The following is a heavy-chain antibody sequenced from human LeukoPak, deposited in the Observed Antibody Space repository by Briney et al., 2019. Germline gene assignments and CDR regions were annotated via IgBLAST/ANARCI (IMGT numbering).Heavy chain of an antibody. CDR3: ATRYGSGTYPRYYFDS. CDR1: GGSISSSSYH. CDR2: IYSSGSS. Sequence: SETLSLTCTVFGGSISSSSYHWGWIRQPPGKGLEWIGTIYSSGSSYYNPSLKSRLTISVDTSRNQFSLKLSSVTASDTAVYYCATRYGSGTYPRYYFDSWGQGTLVTVSS. J-gene: IGHJ4*02. D-gene: IGHD3-10*01. V-gene: IGHV4-39*01.